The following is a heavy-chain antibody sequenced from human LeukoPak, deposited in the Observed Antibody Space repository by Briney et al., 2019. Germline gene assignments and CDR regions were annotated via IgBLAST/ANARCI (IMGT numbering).Heavy chain of an antibody. CDR1: GYTFTGFY. CDR2: INPNSGGT. J-gene: IGHJ4*02. D-gene: IGHD2-21*01. V-gene: IGHV1-2*02. CDR3: ARVGIRNFFCWAFFYF. Sequence: GASVKVSCKASGYTFTGFYMHWVRQAPGQGLEWMGWINPNSGGTTYAQKFQGRVTMTRDTSISTAYMELSRLRSDDTAVYYCARVGIRNFFCWAFFYFWGQGTLVTGPS.